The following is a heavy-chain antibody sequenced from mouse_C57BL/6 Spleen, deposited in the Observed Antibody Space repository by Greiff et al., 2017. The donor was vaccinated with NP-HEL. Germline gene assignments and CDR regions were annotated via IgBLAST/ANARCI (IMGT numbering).Heavy chain of an antibody. CDR1: GYTFTSYW. Sequence: QVQLQQPGAELVKPGASVTMSCKASGYTFTSYWITWVKQRPGQGLEWIGDIYPGSGSTNYNEKFKSKATLTVDTSSSTAYMQLSSLTSEDSAVYYCARQDPLQLLYLGAMDYWGQGTSVTVSS. CDR2: IYPGSGST. V-gene: IGHV1-55*01. CDR3: ARQDPLQLLYLGAMDY. D-gene: IGHD2-12*01. J-gene: IGHJ4*01.